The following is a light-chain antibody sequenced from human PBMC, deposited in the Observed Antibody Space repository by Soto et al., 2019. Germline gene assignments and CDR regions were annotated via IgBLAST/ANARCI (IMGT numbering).Light chain of an antibody. Sequence: EIVMTQSPATLSVSLGEIATLSCSASQSVSIHLAWYQQKPGQAPRLLIYDTSTRATGIPARFSGSGSGTEFTLTISSLQSEDSAVYYCQQYNNWPLTFGGGTKVDIK. CDR3: QQYNNWPLT. CDR1: QSVSIH. J-gene: IGKJ4*01. V-gene: IGKV3-15*01. CDR2: DTS.